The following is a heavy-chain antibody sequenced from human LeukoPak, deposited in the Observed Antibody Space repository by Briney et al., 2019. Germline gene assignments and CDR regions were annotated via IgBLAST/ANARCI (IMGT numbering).Heavy chain of an antibody. J-gene: IGHJ4*02. V-gene: IGHV3-48*03. Sequence: PGGSLRLSCAASGFTFSGYEMNWVRQAPGKGLEWVSYISSTGSTIYYADSVKGRFTISRDNAKNSLYLQMNSLTAEDTAVYYCAREGGLRWADYWGQGTLVTVSP. CDR2: ISSTGSTI. D-gene: IGHD4-23*01. CDR3: AREGGLRWADY. CDR1: GFTFSGYE.